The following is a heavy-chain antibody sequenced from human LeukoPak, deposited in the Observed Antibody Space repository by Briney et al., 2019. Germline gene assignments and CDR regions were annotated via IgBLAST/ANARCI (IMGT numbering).Heavy chain of an antibody. J-gene: IGHJ6*02. CDR3: TRGGDRRYYYYGMDV. Sequence: PGGSLRLSCTVSGFSLSDYAMTWFRQAPGKGLEWVAFIRSKAYGGTTEYAASVKGRFTISRDDSKTIVYLQMNSLNTEDTAVYYCTRGGDRRYYYYGMDVWGQGTTVTVSS. CDR1: GFSLSDYA. CDR2: IRSKAYGGTT. D-gene: IGHD4-17*01. V-gene: IGHV3-49*03.